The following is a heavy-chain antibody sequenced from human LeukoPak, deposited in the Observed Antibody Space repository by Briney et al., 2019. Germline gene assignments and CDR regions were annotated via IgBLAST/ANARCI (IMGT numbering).Heavy chain of an antibody. CDR2: ISGTGGST. J-gene: IGHJ4*02. CDR1: GFTFSGYA. D-gene: IGHD4-17*01. CDR3: GKERSNYFDY. V-gene: IGHV3-23*01. Sequence: GGSLRLSCAASGFTFSGYAMTWVRQAPGKGLEWVSIISGTGGSTYYADSVKGRFTVSRDNPKNTLYLQMDSLRAEDTAVYYCGKERSNYFDYWGQGTLVTVSS.